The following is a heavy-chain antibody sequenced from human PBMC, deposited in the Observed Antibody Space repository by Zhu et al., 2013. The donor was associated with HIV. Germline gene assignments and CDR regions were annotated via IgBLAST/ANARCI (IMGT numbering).Heavy chain of an antibody. D-gene: IGHD5-18*01. J-gene: IGHJ4*02. CDR1: GGSISPSQW. CDR3: ASNRGYSYDY. CDR2: ISNSGST. Sequence: QVQLQESGPGLLKPSGTLSLICAVSGGSISPSQWWSWVRQPPGKGLEWIGEISNSGSTNYNPSLWSRVTISIDKSKNQFSLKLTSVTAADTAVYYCASNRGYSYDYWGQGTLVTVSS. V-gene: IGHV4-4*02.